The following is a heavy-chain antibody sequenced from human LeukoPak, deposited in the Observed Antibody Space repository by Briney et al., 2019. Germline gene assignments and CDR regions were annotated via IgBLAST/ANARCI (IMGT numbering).Heavy chain of an antibody. J-gene: IGHJ3*02. D-gene: IGHD6-19*01. V-gene: IGHV4-39*07. Sequence: SETLSLTCTVSGGSISSSGYYWAWIRQPPGKGLEWIGSIYSSGSTYFNPSLKSRVIISVDTSNNQFSLKVISVTAADTAVYFCARTSSGWVGDPFDIWGQGTMVTVSS. CDR3: ARTSSGWVGDPFDI. CDR1: GGSISSSGYY. CDR2: IYSSGST.